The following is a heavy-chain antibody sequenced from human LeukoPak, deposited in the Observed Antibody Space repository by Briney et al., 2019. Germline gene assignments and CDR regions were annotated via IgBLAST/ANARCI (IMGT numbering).Heavy chain of an antibody. V-gene: IGHV1-2*02. Sequence: ASVKVSCKTSGYTFSDYYIHWIRQAPGQGLEWVGWINPNSGDTDYAQKFQGRVTVTRDTSISTAYMELGRLRSDDTAVYYCARDRVGFGELLIDYWGQGTLVTVSS. J-gene: IGHJ4*02. CDR2: INPNSGDT. D-gene: IGHD3-10*01. CDR3: ARDRVGFGELLIDY. CDR1: GYTFSDYY.